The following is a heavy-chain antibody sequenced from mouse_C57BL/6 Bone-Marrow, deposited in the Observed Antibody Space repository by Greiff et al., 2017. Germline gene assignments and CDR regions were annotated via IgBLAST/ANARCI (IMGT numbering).Heavy chain of an antibody. D-gene: IGHD2-5*01. CDR2: ILPGSGST. Sequence: QVQLQQSGAELMKPGASVKLSCKATGYTFTGYWIEWVKQRPGHGLEWIGEILPGSGSTNYNEKFKGKATFTADTSSNTAYMQLSSLTTEDSAIYYCARLYYSNCGRADWYFDVWGTGTTVTVSS. J-gene: IGHJ1*03. CDR1: GYTFTGYW. CDR3: ARLYYSNCGRADWYFDV. V-gene: IGHV1-9*01.